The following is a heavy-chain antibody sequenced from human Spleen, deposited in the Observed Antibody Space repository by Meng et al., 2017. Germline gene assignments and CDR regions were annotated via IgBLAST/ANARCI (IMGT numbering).Heavy chain of an antibody. CDR2: ISYDGSNK. CDR1: GFTFSSYA. Sequence: GESLKISCAASGFTFSSYAMHWVRQAPGRGLEWVAVISYDGSNKYYADSVKGRFTISRDNSKNTLYLQMNSLRPENTAVYCCATATYITGWSAERDYWGQGTLVTVSS. CDR3: ATATYITGWSAERDY. D-gene: IGHD3-3*01. V-gene: IGHV3-30*14. J-gene: IGHJ4*02.